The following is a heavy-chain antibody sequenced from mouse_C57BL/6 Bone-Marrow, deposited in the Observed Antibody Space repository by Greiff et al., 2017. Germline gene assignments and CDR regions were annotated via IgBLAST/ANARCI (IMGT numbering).Heavy chain of an antibody. Sequence: QVQLKQPGAELVMPGASVKLSCKASGYTFTSYWMHWVKQRPGQGLEWIGEIDPSDSYTNYNQKFKGKSTLTVDKSSSTAYMQLSSLTSEDSAVYDCAREGILRSFDYWGQGTTLTVSS. D-gene: IGHD1-1*01. CDR3: AREGILRSFDY. CDR1: GYTFTSYW. V-gene: IGHV1-69*01. J-gene: IGHJ2*01. CDR2: IDPSDSYT.